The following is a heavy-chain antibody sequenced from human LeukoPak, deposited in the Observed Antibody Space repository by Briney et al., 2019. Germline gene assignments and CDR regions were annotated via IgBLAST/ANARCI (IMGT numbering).Heavy chain of an antibody. CDR1: GGSISSSSYY. D-gene: IGHD3-22*01. CDR2: IYYSGST. V-gene: IGHV4-39*01. CDR3: ARLASYYYDSSGYWGNWFDP. J-gene: IGHJ5*02. Sequence: SETLSLTCTVCGGSISSSSYYWGWIRQPPGKGLEWIGSIYYSGSTYYTPSLKSRVTISVDTSKKQFSLKLSSVTAADPAVYYCARLASYYYDSSGYWGNWFDPWGQGTLVTVSS.